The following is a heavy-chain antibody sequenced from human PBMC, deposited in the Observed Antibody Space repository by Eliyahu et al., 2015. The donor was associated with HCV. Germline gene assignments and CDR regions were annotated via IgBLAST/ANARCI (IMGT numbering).Heavy chain of an antibody. CDR3: ARGGYYDSSGYQDAFDI. CDR1: GFTFSSYG. V-gene: IGHV3-33*01. D-gene: IGHD3-22*01. J-gene: IGHJ3*02. CDR2: IWYDGSNK. Sequence: QVQLVESGGGVVQPGRSLGLSCVASGFTFSSYGMHWVRQAPGKGLEWVAVIWYDGSNKYYADSVKGRFTISRDNSRNTLYLQVNSLRAEDTAVYYCARGGYYDSSGYQDAFDIWGQGTMVTVSS.